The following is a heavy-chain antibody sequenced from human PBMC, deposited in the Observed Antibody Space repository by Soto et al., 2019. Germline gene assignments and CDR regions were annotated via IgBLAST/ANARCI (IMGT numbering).Heavy chain of an antibody. CDR2: LYRDDDN. V-gene: IGHV2-5*02. D-gene: IGHD6-19*01. CDR3: AHGSGWLFDY. CDR1: GFSLSTRDVG. J-gene: IGHJ4*02. Sequence: QITLKESGPPLVKPTQTLTLTCTFSGFSLSTRDVGVGWIRQPPGKALEWLALLYRDDDNRYSPSLRRRLTLTKDTSKNQVVLTMTNMDPVDTATYYCAHGSGWLFDYWGPGTLVTVSS.